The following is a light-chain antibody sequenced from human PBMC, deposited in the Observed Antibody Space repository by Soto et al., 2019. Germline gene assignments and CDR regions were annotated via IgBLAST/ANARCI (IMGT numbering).Light chain of an antibody. CDR3: QQTYSSPPNT. V-gene: IGKV1-39*01. CDR1: QSISKY. CDR2: ASS. Sequence: DIQMTQSPSSLSASMGDRVTITCRASQSISKYLNWYQQKPGKAPKLLIYASSTLQSGVPSRFSGSGSGTDFTLTISSLQAEDLATYFCQQTYSSPPNTFGQGTKLQIK. J-gene: IGKJ2*01.